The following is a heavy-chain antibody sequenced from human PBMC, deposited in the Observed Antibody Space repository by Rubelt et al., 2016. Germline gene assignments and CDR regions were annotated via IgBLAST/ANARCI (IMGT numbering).Heavy chain of an antibody. D-gene: IGHD1-26*01. J-gene: IGHJ4*02. Sequence: EVQLVESGGVVVQPGGSLRLSCAASGFTFSSYWMHWVRQAPGKGLVWVSRINSDGSSTSYADSVKGRFTISRDNAKNTLYLQMNRLRAEDTAVYYCARGRHSGSYRFGYWGQGTLVTVSS. CDR2: INSDGSST. CDR3: ARGRHSGSYRFGY. CDR1: GFTFSSYW. V-gene: IGHV3-74*02.